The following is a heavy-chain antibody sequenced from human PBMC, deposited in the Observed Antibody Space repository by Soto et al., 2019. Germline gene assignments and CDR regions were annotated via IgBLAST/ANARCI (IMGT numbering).Heavy chain of an antibody. CDR3: TTVVEY. CDR1: GFTFTNYW. J-gene: IGHJ4*02. Sequence: EVQLVQSGGGSVQPGGSLRLSCAASGFTFTNYWMHWVRQVPGKGLVWVSRIDGVGAGTSYSDYVRGRFTISRDNADKILYLQMNGLIAEDTAVYYCTTVVEYCGQGTLVTVSS. V-gene: IGHV3-74*01. CDR2: IDGVGAGT.